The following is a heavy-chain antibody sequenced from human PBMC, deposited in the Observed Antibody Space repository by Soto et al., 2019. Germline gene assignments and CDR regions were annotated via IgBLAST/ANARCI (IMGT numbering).Heavy chain of an antibody. CDR1: GGSVSSYY. CDR3: ARGLTIFGNVAFVI. Sequence: SETLSLTCTVSGGSVSSYYWSWIRQPPGKGLEWIGEIYHSGSTNYNPSLKSRVTISVDKSKNQFSLKLSSVTAADTAVYYCARGLTIFGNVAFVIWGQGTMVNVSS. V-gene: IGHV4-59*02. CDR2: IYHSGST. D-gene: IGHD3-3*01. J-gene: IGHJ3*02.